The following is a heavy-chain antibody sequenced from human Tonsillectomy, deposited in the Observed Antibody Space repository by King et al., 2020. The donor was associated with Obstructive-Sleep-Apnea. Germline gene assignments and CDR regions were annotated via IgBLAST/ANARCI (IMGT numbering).Heavy chain of an antibody. D-gene: IGHD6-13*01. CDR1: GYTFTGYY. CDR2: INPNSGGT. V-gene: IGHV1-2*02. Sequence: VQLVESGAEVKKPGASVKVSCKASGYTFTGYYMHWVRRAPGQGLEWMGWINPNSGGTNYAQKFKGRVTMTRDTSISTAYMELSRLKSDDTAVYYCARVWPGIAAAGLDYWGQGTLVPVSS. J-gene: IGHJ4*02. CDR3: ARVWPGIAAAGLDY.